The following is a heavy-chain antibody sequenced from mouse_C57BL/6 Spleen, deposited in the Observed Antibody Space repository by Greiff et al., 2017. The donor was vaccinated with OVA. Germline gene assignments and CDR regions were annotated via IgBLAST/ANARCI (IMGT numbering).Heavy chain of an antibody. Sequence: VQLKESGPELVKPGASVKIPCKASGYTFTDYNMDWVKQSHGKSLEWIGDINPNNGGTIYNQKFKGKATLTVAKSSSTAYMELRSLTSEDTAVYDCARREILYWYFDVWGTGTTVTVSS. CDR3: ARREILYWYFDV. CDR1: GYTFTDYN. V-gene: IGHV1-18*01. CDR2: INPNNGGT. J-gene: IGHJ1*03.